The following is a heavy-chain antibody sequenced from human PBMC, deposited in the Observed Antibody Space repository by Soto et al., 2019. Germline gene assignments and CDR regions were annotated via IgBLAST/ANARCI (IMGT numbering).Heavy chain of an antibody. J-gene: IGHJ6*02. CDR1: GGSFSGYY. D-gene: IGHD3-10*01. Sequence: QSQTLSLTCAVYGGSFSGYYWSWIRQPPGKGLEWIGEINHSGSTNYNPSLKSRVTISVDTSKNQFSLKLSSVTAADTAVYYCARGQYYGSGSYYYYYYGMDVWGQGTTVTVSS. V-gene: IGHV4-34*01. CDR3: ARGQYYGSGSYYYYYYGMDV. CDR2: INHSGST.